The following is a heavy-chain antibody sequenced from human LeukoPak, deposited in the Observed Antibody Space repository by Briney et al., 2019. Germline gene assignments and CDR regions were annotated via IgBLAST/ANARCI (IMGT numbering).Heavy chain of an antibody. J-gene: IGHJ5*02. Sequence: SETLSLTCTVSGGSISSYYWSWIRQPPGKGLEWIGYIYYSGSTNYNPSLKSRVTISVDTSKNQFSLKLSSVTAADTAVYYCARGLGYCSGGSCYQRVHNWFDPWGQGTLVTVSS. CDR2: IYYSGST. CDR1: GGSISSYY. V-gene: IGHV4-59*12. CDR3: ARGLGYCSGGSCYQRVHNWFDP. D-gene: IGHD2-15*01.